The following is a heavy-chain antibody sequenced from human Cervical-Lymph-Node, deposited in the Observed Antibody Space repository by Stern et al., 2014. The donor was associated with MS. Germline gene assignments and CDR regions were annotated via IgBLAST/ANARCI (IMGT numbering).Heavy chain of an antibody. Sequence: VQLVESGSEAKKPGSSVKVSCKVSGGTFSTYKISWVRQAPGQGLERMGAIIPIFGTADYAQKFQDRVTIIADESTSEVHMELISLRSEDTGVYYCARLGSGYDSSYLDFWGQGTLVTVSS. CDR3: ARLGSGYDSSYLDF. V-gene: IGHV1-69*01. CDR1: GGTFSTYK. CDR2: IIPIFGTA. D-gene: IGHD5-12*01. J-gene: IGHJ4*02.